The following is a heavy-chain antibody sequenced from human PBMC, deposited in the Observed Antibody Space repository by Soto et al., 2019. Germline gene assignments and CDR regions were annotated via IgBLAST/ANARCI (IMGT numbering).Heavy chain of an antibody. CDR1: GGTFSSYA. CDR3: ASSIVVVPAAIRYYYYYGMDD. D-gene: IGHD2-2*01. CDR2: IIPIFGTA. V-gene: IGHV1-69*13. J-gene: IGHJ6*04. Sequence: SVKVSCKASGGTFSSYAISWVRQAPGQGLEWMGGIIPIFGTANYAQKFQGRVTITADESTSTAYMELSSLRSEDTAVYYCASSIVVVPAAIRYYYYYGMDDWGKRHMVTVSS.